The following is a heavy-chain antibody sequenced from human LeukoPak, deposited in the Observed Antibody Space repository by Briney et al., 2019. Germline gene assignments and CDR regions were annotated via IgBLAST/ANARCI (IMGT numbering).Heavy chain of an antibody. CDR2: IIPIFGTA. CDR1: GGTFSSYA. CDR3: ARAPAPARIGYSGPFDY. V-gene: IGHV1-69*13. Sequence: SVKVSCKASGGTFSSYAISWVRQAPGQGLEWMGGIIPIFGTANYAQKFQGRVTITADESTSTAYMELSSLRSEDTAVYYCARAPAPARIGYSGPFDYWGQGTLVTVSS. D-gene: IGHD3-22*01. J-gene: IGHJ4*02.